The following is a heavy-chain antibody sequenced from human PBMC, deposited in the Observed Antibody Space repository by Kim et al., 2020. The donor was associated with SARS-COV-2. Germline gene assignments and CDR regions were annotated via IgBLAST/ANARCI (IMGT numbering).Heavy chain of an antibody. Sequence: SETLSLTCTVSGGSISSYYWSWIRQPPGKGLEWIGYIYYSGSTNYNPSLKSRVTISVDTSKNQFSLKLSSVTAADTAVYYCATFRCSGGSCPFDYWGQGTLVTVSS. J-gene: IGHJ4*02. CDR1: GGSISSYY. V-gene: IGHV4-59*01. D-gene: IGHD2-15*01. CDR3: ATFRCSGGSCPFDY. CDR2: IYYSGST.